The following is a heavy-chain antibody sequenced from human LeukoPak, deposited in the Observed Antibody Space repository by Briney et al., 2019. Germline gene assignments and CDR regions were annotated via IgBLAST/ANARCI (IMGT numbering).Heavy chain of an antibody. Sequence: SETLSLTCTVSGGSISSGGYYWSWIRQHPGKGLEWIGYIYYSGSTYYNPSLKSRVTISVDTSKNQFSLKLSSVTAADTAVYYCARVVQQHYDFWSGYYPNQYYFDYWGQGTLVTVYS. V-gene: IGHV4-31*03. CDR2: IYYSGST. CDR1: GGSISSGGYY. CDR3: ARVVQQHYDFWSGYYPNQYYFDY. D-gene: IGHD3-3*01. J-gene: IGHJ4*02.